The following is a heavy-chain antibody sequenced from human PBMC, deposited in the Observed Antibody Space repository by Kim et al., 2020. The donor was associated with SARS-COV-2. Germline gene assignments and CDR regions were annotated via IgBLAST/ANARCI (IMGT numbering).Heavy chain of an antibody. D-gene: IGHD2-2*01. J-gene: IGHJ5*02. CDR1: GGSFSGYY. Sequence: SETLSLTCAVYGGSFSGYYWSWICQPPGKGLEWIGEINHSGSTNYNPSLKSRVTISVDTSKNQFSLKLSSVTAADTAVYYCARCVRVPAAISLNWFDPWGQGTLVTVSS. V-gene: IGHV4-34*01. CDR3: ARCVRVPAAISLNWFDP. CDR2: INHSGST.